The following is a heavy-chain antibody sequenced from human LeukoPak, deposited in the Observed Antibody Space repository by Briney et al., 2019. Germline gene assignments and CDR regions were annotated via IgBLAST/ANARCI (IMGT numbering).Heavy chain of an antibody. CDR2: ISYDGSNK. Sequence: PGGSLRLSCAASGFAFSSYGMDWVRQAPGKGLEWVAVISYDGSNKYYADSVKGRFTISRDNSKNTLYLQMNSLRPEDTAVYYCAKDSEYYGSGSYYPIWGQGTMVTVSS. D-gene: IGHD3-10*01. J-gene: IGHJ3*02. CDR3: AKDSEYYGSGSYYPI. CDR1: GFAFSSYG. V-gene: IGHV3-30*18.